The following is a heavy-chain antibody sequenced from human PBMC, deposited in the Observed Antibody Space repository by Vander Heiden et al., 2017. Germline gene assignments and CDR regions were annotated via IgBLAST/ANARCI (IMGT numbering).Heavy chain of an antibody. V-gene: IGHV3-9*01. J-gene: IGHJ4*02. CDR3: VRSTRPYIGQPGYFDS. Sequence: EVQLVESGGGSVRPGRSLRLSCAASGFTFEDYAMHWVRQGPGKDPEWVSGIRWSSADMDYAGSVQGRFIISRDKAKGSPYLQMNSLKIEEPAFYYCVRSTRPYIGQPGYFDSRGQGALVTVSS. CDR2: IRWSSADM. CDR1: GFTFEDYA. D-gene: IGHD2-2*01.